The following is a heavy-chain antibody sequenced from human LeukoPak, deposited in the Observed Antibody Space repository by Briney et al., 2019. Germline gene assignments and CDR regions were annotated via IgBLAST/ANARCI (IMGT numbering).Heavy chain of an antibody. V-gene: IGHV4-30-2*02. Sequence: PSQTLSLTCAVSGGSISSGGYCWSWIRQPPGKGLEWIGYIYHSGSTYYNPSLNSRVTMSVDTSKNQFSLKLSSVSPARTGLYFCVRWITSAGTEYYFDYWGQGTLVTVSS. CDR1: GGSISSGGYC. J-gene: IGHJ4*02. CDR3: VRWITSAGTEYYFDY. CDR2: IYHSGST. D-gene: IGHD6-13*01.